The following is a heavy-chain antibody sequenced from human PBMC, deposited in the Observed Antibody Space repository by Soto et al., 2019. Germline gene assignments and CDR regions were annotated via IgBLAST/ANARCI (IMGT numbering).Heavy chain of an antibody. D-gene: IGHD3-16*02. CDR2: ISYDGSNK. J-gene: IGHJ4*02. Sequence: QVQLVESGGGVVQPGRSLRLSCAASGFTFSSYAMHWVRQAPGKGLEWVAVISYDGSNKYYADSVKGRFTISRDNSKNTLYLQMNSLRAEDTAVYYCAGGYVWGSYRCVVWGQGTLVTVSS. V-gene: IGHV3-30-3*01. CDR3: AGGYVWGSYRCVV. CDR1: GFTFSSYA.